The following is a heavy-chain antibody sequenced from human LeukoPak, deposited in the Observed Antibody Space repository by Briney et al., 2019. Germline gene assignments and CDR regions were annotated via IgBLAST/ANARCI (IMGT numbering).Heavy chain of an antibody. CDR1: GFTFSSYS. D-gene: IGHD3-3*01. J-gene: IGHJ6*02. CDR3: ARGKAIFGVVINGDGMDV. Sequence: PGGSLRLSCAASGFTFSSYSMNWVRQAPGKGLEWVSSISSSSSYIYYADSVKGRFTISRDNAKNSLCLQMNSLRAEDTAVYYCARGKAIFGVVINGDGMDVWGQGTTVTVSS. CDR2: ISSSSSYI. V-gene: IGHV3-21*01.